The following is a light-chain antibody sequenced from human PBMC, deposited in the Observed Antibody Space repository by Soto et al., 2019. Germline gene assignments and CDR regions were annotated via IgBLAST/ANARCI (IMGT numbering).Light chain of an antibody. V-gene: IGKV1-5*03. Sequence: VLMTQSPSTLSASVGDRVIITCRASQNINNWLAWYQQKPGQPPKLMIYKASILEGGVPSSFSSSGSGTEFTLTISSLQPDDFATYFCQQYDSHPYTFGQGTNLEIK. CDR1: QNINNW. CDR2: KAS. J-gene: IGKJ2*01. CDR3: QQYDSHPYT.